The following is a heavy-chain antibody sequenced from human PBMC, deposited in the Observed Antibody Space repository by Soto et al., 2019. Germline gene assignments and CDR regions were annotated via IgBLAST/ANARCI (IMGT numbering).Heavy chain of an antibody. V-gene: IGHV3-15*01. Sequence: VRQAPGKGLEWVGRIKSKTDGGTTDYAAPVKGRFTISRDDSQNTLYLQMNSLKIEDTAVYYCTSGWPDYWGQGTLVTVSS. J-gene: IGHJ4*02. D-gene: IGHD6-19*01. CDR3: TSGWPDY. CDR2: IKSKTDGGTT.